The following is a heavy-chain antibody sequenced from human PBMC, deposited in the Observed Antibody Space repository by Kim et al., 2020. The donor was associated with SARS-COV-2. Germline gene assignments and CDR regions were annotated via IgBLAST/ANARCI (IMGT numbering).Heavy chain of an antibody. V-gene: IGHV3-73*01. CDR3: TRNSPLLFGFDP. J-gene: IGHJ5*02. Sequence: AYAKSVKGRFAISRDDSNNMAYLQMSSLTTEDTAVYYCTRNSPLLFGFDPWGQGTLVTVSS. D-gene: IGHD1-26*01.